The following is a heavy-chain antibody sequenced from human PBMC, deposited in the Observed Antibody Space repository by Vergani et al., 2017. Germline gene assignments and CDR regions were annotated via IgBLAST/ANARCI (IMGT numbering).Heavy chain of an antibody. Sequence: QVQLVQSGAEVKKPGSSVKVSCKASGGTFSSYAISWVRQAPGQGLEWMGGIIPIFGTANYAQKFQGRVTITADESTSTAYMELSSLRSEDTAVYYCASQPTYCSSTSCDVDYWGQGTLVTVSS. CDR2: IIPIFGTA. CDR1: GGTFSSYA. J-gene: IGHJ4*02. CDR3: ASQPTYCSSTSCDVDY. V-gene: IGHV1-69*01. D-gene: IGHD2-2*01.